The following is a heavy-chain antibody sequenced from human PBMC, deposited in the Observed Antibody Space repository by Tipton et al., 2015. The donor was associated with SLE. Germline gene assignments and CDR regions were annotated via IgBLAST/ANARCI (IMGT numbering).Heavy chain of an antibody. V-gene: IGHV4-4*02. D-gene: IGHD6-13*01. Sequence: TLSLTCAVSGGSISSSNGWSWVRQPPGKGLEWIGEIYHSGSTNYNPSLKSRGTISVDKSKKQYSLKLSSVTAADTAVYYCARMGRYSSSWYGDYWGQGTLVTVSS. CDR1: GGSISSSNG. J-gene: IGHJ4*02. CDR3: ARMGRYSSSWYGDY. CDR2: IYHSGST.